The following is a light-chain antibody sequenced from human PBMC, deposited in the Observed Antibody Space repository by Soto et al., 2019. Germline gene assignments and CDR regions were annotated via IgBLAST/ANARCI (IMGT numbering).Light chain of an antibody. J-gene: IGKJ2*01. CDR1: QSISSY. CDR3: QQSYSTPYT. CDR2: AAS. V-gene: IGKV1-39*01. Sequence: DIQMTQSPSSLSASVGDIVTITCRASQSISSYLNWYQQKPGKAPKLLIYAASSLQSGVPSRFSGSGSGTDFTLTISSLQPEDFATYYCQQSYSTPYTFGQGTELEIK.